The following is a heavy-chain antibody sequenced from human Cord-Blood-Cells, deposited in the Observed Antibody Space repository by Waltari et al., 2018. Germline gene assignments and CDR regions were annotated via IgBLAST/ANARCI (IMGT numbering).Heavy chain of an antibody. CDR3: AKALCSSTSCYIDY. CDR2: ISYDGSNK. CDR1: GFTFSSYG. J-gene: IGHJ4*02. Sequence: QVQLVESGGGVVQPGRSLRLSCAASGFTFSSYGMHWVRQAPGKGLEWVAVISYDGSNKYYADSVKGRFTISRDNSKNTLYLQMNSLRAEDTAVYYCAKALCSSTSCYIDYWGQGTLVTVSS. D-gene: IGHD2-2*02. V-gene: IGHV3-30*18.